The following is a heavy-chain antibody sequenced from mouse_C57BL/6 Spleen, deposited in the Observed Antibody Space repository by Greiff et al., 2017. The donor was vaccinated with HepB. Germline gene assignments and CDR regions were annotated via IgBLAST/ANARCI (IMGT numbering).Heavy chain of an antibody. D-gene: IGHD2-5*01. Sequence: VQLQQPGAELVMPGASVKLSCKASGYTFTSYWMHWVKQRPGQGLEWIGEIDPSDSYTNYNQKFKGKSTLTVDKSSSTAYMQLSSLTSEDSAVYYCARGYSNPYYYAMDYWGQGTSVTVPS. CDR1: GYTFTSYW. CDR3: ARGYSNPYYYAMDY. CDR2: IDPSDSYT. J-gene: IGHJ4*01. V-gene: IGHV1-69*01.